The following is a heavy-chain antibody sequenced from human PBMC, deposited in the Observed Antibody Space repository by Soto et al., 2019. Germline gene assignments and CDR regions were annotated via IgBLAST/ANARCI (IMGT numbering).Heavy chain of an antibody. J-gene: IGHJ4*02. CDR3: ARDIHDYGKLFDY. Sequence: GGSLRLSCAASGFTFSSYSMNWVRQAPGKGLEWVSSISSSSYIYYADSVKGRFTISRDNAKNSLYLQMNSLRAEDTAVYYCARDIHDYGKLFDYWGQGTLVTVSS. CDR2: ISSSSYI. CDR1: GFTFSSYS. D-gene: IGHD4-17*01. V-gene: IGHV3-21*01.